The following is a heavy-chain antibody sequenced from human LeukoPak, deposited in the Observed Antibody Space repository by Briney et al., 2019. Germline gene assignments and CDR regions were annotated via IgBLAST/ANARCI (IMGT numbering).Heavy chain of an antibody. CDR1: GFTFSSYA. V-gene: IGHV3-30*04. Sequence: GGSLRLSCAASGFTFSSYAIHWVRQAPGKGLEWVAVIWYGGRHQYYGDPVQGRFTISRDDSNNTLYLEMKSLRVEDTALYYCAKGLGYSYGSGSHYYMDVWGKGTTVTVSS. CDR3: AKGLGYSYGSGSHYYMDV. J-gene: IGHJ6*03. CDR2: IWYGGRHQ. D-gene: IGHD3-10*01.